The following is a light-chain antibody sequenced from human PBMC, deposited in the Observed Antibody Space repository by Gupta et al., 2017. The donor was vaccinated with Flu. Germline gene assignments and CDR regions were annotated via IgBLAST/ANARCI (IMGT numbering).Light chain of an antibody. CDR3: AAWDDSLNGDWV. Sequence: QSVLPQPPSASGTPGQRVTISCSGSSSNIGSNTVHWYQQLPGTAPKLLIYSNNQRPSGVPDRFSGSKSGTAASLAISGLQSEDEADYYCAAWDDSLNGDWVVGGGTKLTVL. CDR1: SSNIGSNT. V-gene: IGLV1-44*01. J-gene: IGLJ3*02. CDR2: SNN.